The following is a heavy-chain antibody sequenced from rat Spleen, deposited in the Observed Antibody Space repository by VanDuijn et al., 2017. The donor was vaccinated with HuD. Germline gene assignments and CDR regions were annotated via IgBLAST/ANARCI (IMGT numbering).Heavy chain of an antibody. CDR2: IWGDGST. CDR3: TRSGYYYSSYVPFFDY. Sequence: QVQLKESGPGLVQPSQTLSLTCTVSGFSLTTNSVHWVRQPPGKGLERMGGIWGDGSTDYNLALKSRLIISRDTSKSQVFLKMNSLQTDDTASYFCTRSGYYYSSYVPFFDYWGQGVMVTVSS. V-gene: IGHV2-1*01. CDR1: GFSLTTNS. J-gene: IGHJ2*01. D-gene: IGHD1-2*01.